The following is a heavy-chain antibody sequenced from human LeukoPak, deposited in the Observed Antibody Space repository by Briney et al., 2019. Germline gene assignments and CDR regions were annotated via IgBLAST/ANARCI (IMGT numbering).Heavy chain of an antibody. D-gene: IGHD3-22*01. CDR1: GDSISSNYW. CDR3: ARGIPGYFGTSGYYYEY. Sequence: SETLSLTCAVSGDSISSNYWWTWVRQPPGKGLEWIGEIHHSGSTNYSPSLKSRVTISVDNSRNQFSLGLSSVSAADTAVYYCARGIPGYFGTSGYYYEYRGQGTLVTVSS. CDR2: IHHSGST. J-gene: IGHJ4*02. V-gene: IGHV4-4*02.